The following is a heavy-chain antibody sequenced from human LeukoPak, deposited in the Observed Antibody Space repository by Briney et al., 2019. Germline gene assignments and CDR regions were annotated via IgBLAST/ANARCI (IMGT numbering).Heavy chain of an antibody. J-gene: IGHJ6*03. CDR2: ISSSSSYI. V-gene: IGHV3-21*01. D-gene: IGHD3-22*01. CDR3: ASGLGDDSSGYYYYYYYMDV. Sequence: GGSLRLSCAASGFTFSSYSMNWVRQAPGKGLEWVSSISSSSSYIYYADSAKGRFTISRDNAKNSLYLQMNSLRAEDTAVYYCASGLGDDSSGYYYYYYYMDVWGKGTTVTVSS. CDR1: GFTFSSYS.